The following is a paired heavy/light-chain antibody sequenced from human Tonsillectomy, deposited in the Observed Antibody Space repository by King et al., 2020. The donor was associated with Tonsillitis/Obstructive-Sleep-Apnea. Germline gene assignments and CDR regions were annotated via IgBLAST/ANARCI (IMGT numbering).Heavy chain of an antibody. CDR2: ISAYNGNT. V-gene: IGHV1-18*01. CDR3: ARDAPFMITFGGVIVIDAFDI. J-gene: IGHJ3*02. CDR1: GYTFTSYG. D-gene: IGHD3-16*02. Sequence: QVQLVQSGAEVKKPGASVKVSCKASGYTFTSYGISWVRQAPGQGLEWMGWISAYNGNTNYAQKLQGRVTMTTDTSTSTAYMELRSLRSDDTAVYYCARDAPFMITFGGVIVIDAFDIWGQGTMVTVSS.
Light chain of an antibody. CDR1: QSLVHSDGNTY. J-gene: IGKJ4*01. V-gene: IGKV2-24*01. Sequence: DIVMTQTPLSSPVTLGQPASISCRSSQSLVHSDGNTYLSWLQQRPGQPPRLLIYKISNRFSGVPDRFSGSGAGTDFTLKISRVEAEDVGVYYCMQATQFPLTFGGGTKVEIK. CDR3: MQATQFPLT. CDR2: KIS.